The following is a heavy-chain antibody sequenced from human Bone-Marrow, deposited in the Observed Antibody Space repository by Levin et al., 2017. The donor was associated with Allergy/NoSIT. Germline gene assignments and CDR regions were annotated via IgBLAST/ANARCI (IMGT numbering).Heavy chain of an antibody. Sequence: SQTLSLTCTVSGDSISSYYWSWIRQPPGKGLEWIGYISYSGGTNYNPSLKSRVTISIDTSKNQFSLKLSSVTAADTAVYYCARSRVATGNFDYWGQGTLVTVSS. CDR1: GDSISSYY. CDR3: ARSRVATGNFDY. V-gene: IGHV4-59*13. CDR2: ISYSGGT. J-gene: IGHJ4*02. D-gene: IGHD5-12*01.